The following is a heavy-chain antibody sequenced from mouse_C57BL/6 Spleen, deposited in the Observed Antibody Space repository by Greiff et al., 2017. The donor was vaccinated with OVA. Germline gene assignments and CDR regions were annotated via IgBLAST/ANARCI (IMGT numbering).Heavy chain of an antibody. CDR1: GYTFTSYD. Sequence: QVQLQQSGPELVKPGASVKLSCKASGYTFTSYDINWVKQRPGQGLEWIGWIYPRDGSTKYNEKFKGKATLTVDTSSSTAYMELHSLTSEDSAVYFCARSDYGSSYPFCAMDYWGQGTSVTVSS. CDR2: IYPRDGST. D-gene: IGHD1-1*01. V-gene: IGHV1-85*01. J-gene: IGHJ4*01. CDR3: ARSDYGSSYPFCAMDY.